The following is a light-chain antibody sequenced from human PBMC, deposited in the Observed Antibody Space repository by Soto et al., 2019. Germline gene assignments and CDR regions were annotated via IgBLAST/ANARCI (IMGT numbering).Light chain of an antibody. CDR3: QQRSNWYT. V-gene: IGKV3-15*01. CDR1: QSVSSS. CDR2: DTS. Sequence: EIVVTQSPATLSVSPGERVTLSCRASQSVSSSLAWYQQRPGQAPRLLIYDTSTRAAGIAARFSGSGSGTEFTLTISSLQSEDFAVYYCQQRSNWYTFGQGTKLEIK. J-gene: IGKJ2*01.